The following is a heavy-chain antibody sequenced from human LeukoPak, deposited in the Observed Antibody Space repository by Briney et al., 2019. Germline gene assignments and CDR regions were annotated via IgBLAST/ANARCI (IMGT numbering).Heavy chain of an antibody. CDR1: GFTFSTYA. Sequence: GGSLRLSCAASGFTFSTYAMSWVRQAPGKGLEWVSAISGSGGSTYYADSVKGRFTISRDNSKNTLYLQMNSLRAEDTAVYYCAKGGDDSSGYYDYFDYWGQGTLVTVSS. V-gene: IGHV3-23*01. J-gene: IGHJ4*02. D-gene: IGHD3-22*01. CDR3: AKGGDDSSGYYDYFDY. CDR2: ISGSGGST.